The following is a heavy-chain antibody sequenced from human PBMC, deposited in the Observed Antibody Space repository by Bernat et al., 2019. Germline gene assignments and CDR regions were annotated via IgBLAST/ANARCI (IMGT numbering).Heavy chain of an antibody. V-gene: IGHV3-7*03. D-gene: IGHD1-1*01. CDR2: IKQDGSEK. CDR3: ARRRYHYDY. J-gene: IGHJ4*02. CDR1: GFTFSSYS. Sequence: EVQLVESGGGLVKPGGSLRLSCAASGFTFSSYSMNWVRQAPGKGLEWVANIKQDGSEKYYVDSVKGRFTISRDNAKNSLYLQMNSLRAEDTAVYYCARRRYHYDYWVQGTLVTVSS.